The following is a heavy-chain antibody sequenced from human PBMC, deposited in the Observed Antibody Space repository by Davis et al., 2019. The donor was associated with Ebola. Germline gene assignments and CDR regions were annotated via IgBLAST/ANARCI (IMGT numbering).Heavy chain of an antibody. D-gene: IGHD4-17*01. J-gene: IGHJ3*02. CDR1: GFSISDFY. CDR2: IGGSGRYT. Sequence: GESLKISCAASGFSISDFYVSWIRQAPGTGLEWNSRIGGSGRYTNYADSVKVRLTLSRDSTKNSLYLQMNYLRAEDTAVYYCSTACNSVTDTFDTWGQGTIVSVSS. CDR3: STACNSVTDTFDT. V-gene: IGHV3-11*06.